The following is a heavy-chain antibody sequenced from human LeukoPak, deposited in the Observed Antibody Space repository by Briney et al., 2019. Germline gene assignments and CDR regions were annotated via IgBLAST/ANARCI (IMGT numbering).Heavy chain of an antibody. CDR1: RFTFSAYE. J-gene: IGHJ3*02. CDR2: ISGNSNTM. CDR3: AREETDAFDI. V-gene: IGHV3-48*03. Sequence: GGSLRLSCAACRFTFSAYEMNWVRQAPGKGLEWVSYISGNSNTMYYADSVKGRFSISRDNAKNSLYLQMNSLRAEDTAVYYCAREETDAFDIWGQGIMVTVSS.